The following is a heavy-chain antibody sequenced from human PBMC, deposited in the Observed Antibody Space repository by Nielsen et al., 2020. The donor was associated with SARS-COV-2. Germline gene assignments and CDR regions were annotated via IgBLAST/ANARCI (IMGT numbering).Heavy chain of an antibody. D-gene: IGHD3-22*01. CDR2: ISYDGSNK. V-gene: IGHV3-30*04. CDR3: ARDDSSGYYPPYYGMDV. CDR1: GFTFSSYA. Sequence: GESLKISCAASGFTFSSYAMHWVRQAPGKGLEWVAVISYDGSNKYYADSVKGRFTISRDNAKNSLYLQMNSLRAEDTAVYYCARDDSSGYYPPYYGMDVWGQGTTVTVSS. J-gene: IGHJ6*02.